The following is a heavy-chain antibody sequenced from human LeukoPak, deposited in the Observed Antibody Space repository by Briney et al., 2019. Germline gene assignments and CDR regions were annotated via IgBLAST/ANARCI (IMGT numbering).Heavy chain of an antibody. CDR2: IIPIFGTA. V-gene: IGHV1-69*13. CDR3: AGSMVRGVIWYWFDP. D-gene: IGHD3-10*01. J-gene: IGHJ5*02. CDR1: GGTFSSYA. Sequence: ASVKVSCKASGGTFSSYAISWVRQAPGQGLEWMGGIIPIFGTANYAQKFQGRVTITADESTSTAYMELSSLRSEDTAVYYCAGSMVRGVIWYWFDPWGQETLVTVSS.